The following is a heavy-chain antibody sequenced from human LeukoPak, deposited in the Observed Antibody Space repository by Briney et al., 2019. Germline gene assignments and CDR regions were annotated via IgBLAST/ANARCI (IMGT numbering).Heavy chain of an antibody. J-gene: IGHJ4*02. CDR3: ARGTGLVPYYDILTGYHQFDY. CDR2: INPNSGGT. D-gene: IGHD3-9*01. V-gene: IGHV1-2*02. Sequence: GASVKVSCKASGYTFTGYYMHWVRQAPEQGLEWMGWINPNSGGTNYAQKFQGRVTMTRDTSIGTAYMELSRLRPDDTAVYYCARGTGLVPYYDILTGYHQFDYWGQGTLVTVSS. CDR1: GYTFTGYY.